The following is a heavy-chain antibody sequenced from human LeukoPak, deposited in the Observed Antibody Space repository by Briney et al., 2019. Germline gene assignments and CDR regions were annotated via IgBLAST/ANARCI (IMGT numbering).Heavy chain of an antibody. CDR2: ISGSGGST. D-gene: IGHD2-21*02. CDR1: GFTFSSYA. CDR3: AKDLVVVTAIPVGMDV. V-gene: IGHV3-23*01. Sequence: PGGSLRLSCAASGFTFSSYAMSWVRQAPGKGLEWVSAISGSGGSTYCADSVKGRFTISRDNSKNTLYLQMNSLRAEDTAVYYCAKDLVVVTAIPVGMDVWGQGTTVTVSS. J-gene: IGHJ6*02.